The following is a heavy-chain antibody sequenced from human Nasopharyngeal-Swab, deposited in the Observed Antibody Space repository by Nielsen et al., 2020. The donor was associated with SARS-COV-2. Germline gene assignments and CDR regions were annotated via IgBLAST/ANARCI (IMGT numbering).Heavy chain of an antibody. J-gene: IGHJ5*02. Sequence: GGSLRLSCAASGFTFSSYGMHWVRQAPGKGLEWVAFIRYDGSNKYYADSVKGRFTISRDNSKNTLYLQMNSLRAEDTALYYCVKGGYLHDYINYGDWFDPWGLGTLVTVSS. V-gene: IGHV3-30*02. CDR3: VKGGYLHDYINYGDWFDP. CDR2: IRYDGSNK. D-gene: IGHD4-11*01. CDR1: GFTFSSYG.